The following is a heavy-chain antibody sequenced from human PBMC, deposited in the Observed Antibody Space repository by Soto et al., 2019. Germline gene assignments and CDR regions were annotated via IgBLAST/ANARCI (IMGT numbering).Heavy chain of an antibody. Sequence: SCAASGFTFSTYAMNWVRQAPGKGLEWVSSITSTGGGTYYADSVRGRFIISRDNSKNILYLHMSTLRAEDTAVYYCAKAYSGYDCAFWGQGTLVTVSS. CDR1: GFTFSTYA. CDR2: ITSTGGGT. V-gene: IGHV3-23*01. J-gene: IGHJ4*02. CDR3: AKAYSGYDCAF. D-gene: IGHD5-12*01.